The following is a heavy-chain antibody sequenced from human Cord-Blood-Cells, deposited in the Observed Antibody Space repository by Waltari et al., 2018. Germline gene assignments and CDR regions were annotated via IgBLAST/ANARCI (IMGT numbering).Heavy chain of an antibody. D-gene: IGHD6-13*01. CDR3: AREGVAAADLDY. CDR2: ISSSGSTI. CDR1: GFTFSSYE. J-gene: IGHJ4*02. Sequence: EVQLVESGGGLVQPGGSLRLSCAASGFTFSSYEMNWVRQAPGKGLEWVSYISSSGSTIYYADSVKGRFTSSRDNAKNSLYLQMNSLRAEDTAVYYCAREGVAAADLDYWGQGTLVTVSS. V-gene: IGHV3-48*03.